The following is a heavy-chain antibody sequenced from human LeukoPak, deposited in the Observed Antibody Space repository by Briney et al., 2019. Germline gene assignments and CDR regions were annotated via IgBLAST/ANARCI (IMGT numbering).Heavy chain of an antibody. D-gene: IGHD6-6*01. Sequence: PGRSLRLSCVASGFTFSSYGMHWVRQAPGKGLEWVAVISYDGSNKYYADSVKGRFTISRDNSKNTLYLQMNSLRAEDTAVYYCAGSEEQLAGGMDVWGQGTTVTVSS. V-gene: IGHV3-30*03. J-gene: IGHJ6*02. CDR1: GFTFSSYG. CDR3: AGSEEQLAGGMDV. CDR2: ISYDGSNK.